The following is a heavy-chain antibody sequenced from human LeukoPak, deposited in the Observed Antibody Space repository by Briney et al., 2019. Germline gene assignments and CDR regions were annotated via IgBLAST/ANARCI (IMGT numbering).Heavy chain of an antibody. CDR3: ARLLVTLGKNWFDP. J-gene: IGHJ5*02. Sequence: ASETLSLTCTVSDGSITSGIYYWGWIRQPPGKGLEWIGNIYFGGSTYYNPSLKSRVTISVDSSKNQFSLKVSSVTAADTAVYYCARLLVTLGKNWFDPWGQGTLGTVSS. CDR1: DGSITSGIYY. V-gene: IGHV4-39*01. CDR2: IYFGGST. D-gene: IGHD2-21*02.